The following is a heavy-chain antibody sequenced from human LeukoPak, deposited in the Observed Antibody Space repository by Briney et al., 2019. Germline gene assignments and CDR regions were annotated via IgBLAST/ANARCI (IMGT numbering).Heavy chain of an antibody. V-gene: IGHV4-61*01. Sequence: SETLSLTCTVSGGSVSSGSYYWSWIRQPPGKGLEWIGYIYYSGSTNYNPSLKSRVTISVDTSKNQFSLKLSSVTAADTAVYYCARVGPESGSYLLYYFDYWGQGTLVTVSS. CDR3: ARVGPESGSYLLYYFDY. J-gene: IGHJ4*02. D-gene: IGHD1-26*01. CDR2: IYYSGST. CDR1: GGSVSSGSYY.